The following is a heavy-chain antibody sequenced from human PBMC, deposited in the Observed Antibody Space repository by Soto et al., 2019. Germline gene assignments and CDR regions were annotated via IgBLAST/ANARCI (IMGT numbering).Heavy chain of an antibody. V-gene: IGHV1-24*01. J-gene: IGHJ4*02. CDR2: FDPEDGET. Sequence: ASVKVSCKVSGYTLTELSMHWVRQAPGKGLEWMGGFDPEDGETIYAQKFQGRVTMTEDTSTDTAYMELSSLRSEDTAVYYCAAGVAPRPRSGWTRSTHRQSFDYCGQGTLVTVSS. CDR1: GYTLTELS. D-gene: IGHD1-26*01. CDR3: AAGVAPRPRSGWTRSTHRQSFDY.